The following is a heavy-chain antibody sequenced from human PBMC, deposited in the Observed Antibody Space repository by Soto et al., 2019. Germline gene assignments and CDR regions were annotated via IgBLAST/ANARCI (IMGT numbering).Heavy chain of an antibody. Sequence: GESLKISCKGSGYIFTNHWIHWVRQLPGKGLEWMGRIDPSGSYTNYSPSFQGHVTISADKSINTAYLQWSTMKASDTAMYYCAISSSILGDFWGQGTLVTVSS. V-gene: IGHV5-10-1*01. D-gene: IGHD6-13*01. J-gene: IGHJ4*02. CDR2: IDPSGSYT. CDR1: GYIFTNHW. CDR3: AISSSILGDF.